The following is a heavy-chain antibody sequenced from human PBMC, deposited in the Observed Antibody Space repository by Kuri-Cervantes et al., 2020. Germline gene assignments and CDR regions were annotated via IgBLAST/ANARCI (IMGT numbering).Heavy chain of an antibody. V-gene: IGHV3-73*01. Sequence: GGSLRLSCAASGFTFSGSAMHWVRQASGKGLEWVGRIRSKANSYATAYAASVKGSFTISRDDSKSTAHLQMNSLKIDDTAVYYCTTLGVAWGQGTLVTVSS. CDR1: GFTFSGSA. CDR3: TTLGVA. D-gene: IGHD3-10*01. J-gene: IGHJ4*02. CDR2: IRSKANSYAT.